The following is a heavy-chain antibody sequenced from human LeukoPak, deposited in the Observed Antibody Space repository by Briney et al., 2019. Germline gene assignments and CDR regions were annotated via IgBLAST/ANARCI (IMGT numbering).Heavy chain of an antibody. D-gene: IGHD3-16*01. Sequence: GGSLRLSCVGSGLSFSANNMHWTRHAAGKGPEWLSFISSSGTTIRYADSVRDRFFISRDNAKNSLYLQMSSLRDEDTALYYCVTDWPVWWGQGTLVTVSS. CDR1: GLSFSANN. CDR3: VTDWPVW. CDR2: ISSSGTTI. V-gene: IGHV3-48*02. J-gene: IGHJ4*02.